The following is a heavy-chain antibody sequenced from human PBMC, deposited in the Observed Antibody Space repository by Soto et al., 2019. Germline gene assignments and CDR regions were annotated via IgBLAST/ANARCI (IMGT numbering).Heavy chain of an antibody. J-gene: IGHJ4*02. D-gene: IGHD2-21*02. CDR3: ARSIVVVTAADY. CDR1: GYSFTTYW. CDR2: INAGNGNT. Sequence: GESLKISCKGSGYSFTTYWIGWVRQAPGQRLEWMGWINAGNGNTKYSQKFQGRVTITRDTSASTAYMELSSLRSEDTAVYYCARSIVVVTAADYWGQGTLVTVSS. V-gene: IGHV1-3*01.